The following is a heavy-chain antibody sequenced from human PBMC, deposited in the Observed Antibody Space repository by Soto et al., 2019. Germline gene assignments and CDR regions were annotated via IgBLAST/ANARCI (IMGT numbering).Heavy chain of an antibody. D-gene: IGHD3-22*01. CDR1: GGSISSGGYY. CDR2: IYYDGSA. Sequence: PSETLSLTCTVSGGSISSGGYYWSWIRQHPGKGLEWIGYIYYDGSAYYNPSLKSRVSISFGTSWNQFSLRLNSVTAADTAVYYCARDSHYNDGSGSYGKPFYYYGMDAWGHGTTVTVSS. CDR3: ARDSHYNDGSGSYGKPFYYYGMDA. J-gene: IGHJ6*02. V-gene: IGHV4-31*03.